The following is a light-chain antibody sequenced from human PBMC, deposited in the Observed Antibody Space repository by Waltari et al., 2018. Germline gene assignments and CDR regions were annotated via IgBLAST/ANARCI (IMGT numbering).Light chain of an antibody. CDR2: LVS. V-gene: IGKV2-28*01. Sequence: DIVMTQSPPSLSVTPGEPASISCRSSQSLLHSSGNTFLDWYWQKPGQSPQLLIYLVSNRASGVPDRFSGSGSGTDFTLKISRVEAEDVGVYFCMQARQTPWTFGQGTKVEIK. CDR3: MQARQTPWT. CDR1: QSLLHSSGNTF. J-gene: IGKJ1*01.